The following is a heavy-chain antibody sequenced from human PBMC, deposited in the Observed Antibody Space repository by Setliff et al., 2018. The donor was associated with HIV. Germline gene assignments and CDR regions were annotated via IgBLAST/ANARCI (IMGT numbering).Heavy chain of an antibody. CDR1: GYNLHNYG. Sequence: ASVKVSCKASGYNLHNYGITWVRQAPGQGLEWMGWINTHTGNTNSAQRFQGRVTMTTDTSTSTAYMELRSLRSDDTAVYYCARDRGRYGDYRDFDYWGQGALVTVSS. CDR3: ARDRGRYGDYRDFDY. CDR2: INTHTGNT. J-gene: IGHJ4*02. V-gene: IGHV1-18*01. D-gene: IGHD4-17*01.